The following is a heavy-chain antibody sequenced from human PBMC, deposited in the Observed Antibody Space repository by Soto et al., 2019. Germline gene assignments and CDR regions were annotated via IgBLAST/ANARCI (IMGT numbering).Heavy chain of an antibody. D-gene: IGHD3-10*01. CDR3: AKGGPYYFDY. CDR1: GFTFSSYG. V-gene: IGHV3-30*18. J-gene: IGHJ4*02. Sequence: GGSLRLSCAASGFTFSSYGMHWVRQAPGKGLEWVAVIRDGGGNTYYADSVKGRFTISRDNSKNTLYLQMNSLRAEDTAVYYCAKGGPYYFDYWGQGTLVTVSS. CDR2: IRDGGGNT.